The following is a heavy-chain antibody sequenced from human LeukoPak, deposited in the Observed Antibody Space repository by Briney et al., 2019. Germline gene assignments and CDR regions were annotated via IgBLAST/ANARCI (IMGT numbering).Heavy chain of an antibody. Sequence: GGSLRLSCAASGFTFTNHWMHWVRQAPGKGLVWVSRIRGDGGDTSYADSVKGRFTISRDNAKNTLYLQMDSLGAEDTAVYYCGRDVVLGSGSVDYWGQEVLVTVSS. D-gene: IGHD3-10*01. CDR3: GRDVVLGSGSVDY. CDR2: IRGDGGDT. J-gene: IGHJ4*02. V-gene: IGHV3-74*01. CDR1: GFTFTNHW.